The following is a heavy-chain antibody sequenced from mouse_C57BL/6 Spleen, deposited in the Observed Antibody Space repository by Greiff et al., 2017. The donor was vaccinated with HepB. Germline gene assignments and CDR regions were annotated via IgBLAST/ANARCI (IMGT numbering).Heavy chain of an antibody. V-gene: IGHV1-72*01. CDR1: GYTFTSYW. J-gene: IGHJ1*03. Sequence: QVQLKQPGAELVKPGASVKLSCKASGYTFTSYWMHWVKQRPGRGLEWIGRIDPNSGGTKYNEKFKSKATLSVDKPSRTAYLQLSSLTSEDSAVYYCARWNYDYLYFDVWGTGTTVTVSS. D-gene: IGHD2-4*01. CDR3: ARWNYDYLYFDV. CDR2: IDPNSGGT.